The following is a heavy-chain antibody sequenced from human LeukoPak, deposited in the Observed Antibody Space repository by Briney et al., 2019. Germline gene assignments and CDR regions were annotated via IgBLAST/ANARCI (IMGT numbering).Heavy chain of an antibody. CDR2: ISGSSSTI. J-gene: IGHJ4*02. CDR1: GFIFSMFS. CDR3: ARGLSGTYPFDL. V-gene: IGHV3-48*02. D-gene: IGHD1-26*01. Sequence: GGSLRLSCVASGFIFSMFSMNWVRQAPGKGLEWLSHISGSSSTIHYEDSVKGRFTISRDNAKNSLYLQMNSLRDEDTAVYYCARGLSGTYPFDLWGQGTLVTVSS.